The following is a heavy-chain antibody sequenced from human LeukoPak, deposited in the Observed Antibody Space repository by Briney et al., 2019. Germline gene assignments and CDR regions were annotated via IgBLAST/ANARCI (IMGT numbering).Heavy chain of an antibody. V-gene: IGHV4-59*01. CDR1: GGSISSYY. J-gene: IGHJ2*01. CDR3: ARDRRYFDL. CDR2: IYYSGST. Sequence: SETLSLTRTVSGGSISSYYWSWIRQPPGKGLEWIGYIYYSGSTNYNPSLKSRVTISVDTSKNQFSLKLSSVTAADTAVYYCARDRRYFDLWGRGTLVTVSS.